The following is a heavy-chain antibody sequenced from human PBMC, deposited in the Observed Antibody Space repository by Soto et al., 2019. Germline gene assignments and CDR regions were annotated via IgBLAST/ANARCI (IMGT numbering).Heavy chain of an antibody. CDR3: AREGGSETLQPSYNWFDT. CDR2: INANNGGA. J-gene: IGHJ5*02. V-gene: IGHV1-2*02. D-gene: IGHD6-25*01. Sequence: QVQLVQSGAEVKKPGASVKVSCKASGYIFTDYHIHWVRQAPGQGLEFMGWINANNGGAGSAQQFQGRVTVTRDTSITTVYMELSNLRSDNTAVYYCAREGGSETLQPSYNWFDTWAREPWSPSPQ. CDR1: GYIFTDYH.